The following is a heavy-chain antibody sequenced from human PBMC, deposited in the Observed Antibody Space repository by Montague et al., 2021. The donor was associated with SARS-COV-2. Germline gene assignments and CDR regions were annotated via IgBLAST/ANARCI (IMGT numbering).Heavy chain of an antibody. CDR1: GGSISSSRYY. D-gene: IGHD6-13*01. Sequence: SETLSLTCTVSGGSISSSRYYWGWIRQLPGNGLEWIGRIYYSGSTYYNPSLQSRVTISVDTSKNQFSLKLSSVTAADTTEYYCARVGRQQLVRLSGMDVWGQGTTVAVSS. CDR2: IYYSGST. CDR3: ARVGRQQLVRLSGMDV. J-gene: IGHJ6*02. V-gene: IGHV4-39*07.